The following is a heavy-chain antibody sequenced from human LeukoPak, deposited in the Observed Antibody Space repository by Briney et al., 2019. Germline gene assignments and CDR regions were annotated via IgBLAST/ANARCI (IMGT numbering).Heavy chain of an antibody. V-gene: IGHV4-31*03. CDR2: IYYSGST. D-gene: IGHD2-15*01. Sequence: SETLSLTCTVSGGSISSGGYYWSWIRQHPGKGLEWIRYIYYSGSTYYNPSLKSRVTISVDTSKNQFSLKLSSVTAADTAVYYCARDKADSPDYWGQGTLVTVSS. CDR1: GGSISSGGYY. CDR3: ARDKADSPDY. J-gene: IGHJ4*02.